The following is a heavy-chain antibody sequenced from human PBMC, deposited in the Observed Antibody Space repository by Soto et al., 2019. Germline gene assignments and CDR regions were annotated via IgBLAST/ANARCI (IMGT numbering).Heavy chain of an antibody. CDR2: ISAYNGNT. V-gene: IGHV1-18*01. CDR3: AIEFLVLVPTTVNSDYYYYAMDV. Sequence: ASVKVSCKASGYTFTSYGISWVRQAPGQGLEWMGWISAYNGNTNYAHMFHGRVIMTTDTSTSTAYLELMSLRFDDTSVYYCAIEFLVLVPTTVNSDYYYYAMDVWGQGTTVTVSS. D-gene: IGHD4-17*01. J-gene: IGHJ6*02. CDR1: GYTFTSYG.